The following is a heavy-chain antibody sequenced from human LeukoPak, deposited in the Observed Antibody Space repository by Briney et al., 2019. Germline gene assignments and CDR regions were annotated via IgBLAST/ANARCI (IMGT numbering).Heavy chain of an antibody. D-gene: IGHD6-19*01. CDR2: ISHDGGAK. J-gene: IGHJ5*02. CDR1: GFSIGNYG. Sequence: GGSLRLSCAVSGFSIGNYGMHWVRQAPDKGLEWVALISHDGGAKHYGDSVKGRLTISRDNSENTLYLQMNSLRVEDTAVYYCARDWGSSGWYNWFDPWGQGTLVTVSS. CDR3: ARDWGSSGWYNWFDP. V-gene: IGHV3-30*03.